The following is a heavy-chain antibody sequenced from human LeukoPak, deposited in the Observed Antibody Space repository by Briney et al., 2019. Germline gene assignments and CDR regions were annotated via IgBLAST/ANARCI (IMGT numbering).Heavy chain of an antibody. Sequence: PSETLSLTCTVSGGSISSGGYYWSWIRQHPGKGLEWIGYIYYSGSTYYNPSLKSRVTISVDTSKNQFSLKLSSVTAADTAVYYCARVSGIAAAAMGFDYWGQGTLVTVSS. V-gene: IGHV4-31*03. CDR3: ARVSGIAAAAMGFDY. CDR1: GGSISSGGYY. J-gene: IGHJ4*02. CDR2: IYYSGST. D-gene: IGHD6-13*01.